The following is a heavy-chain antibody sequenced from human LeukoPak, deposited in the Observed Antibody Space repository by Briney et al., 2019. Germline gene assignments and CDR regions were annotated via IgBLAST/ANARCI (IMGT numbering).Heavy chain of an antibody. D-gene: IGHD1-1*01. CDR2: ISYEGSNK. Sequence: GGSLRLSCAASGFTFSSYWMHWVRQAPGKGLEWVAVISYEGSNKYYADSVKGRFTISRDNSKNTLYLQMNRLRTEDTAVYYCAKVLPRTTLVPPWSSGMDVWGQGTTVTVSS. V-gene: IGHV3-30*18. J-gene: IGHJ6*02. CDR3: AKVLPRTTLVPPWSSGMDV. CDR1: GFTFSSYW.